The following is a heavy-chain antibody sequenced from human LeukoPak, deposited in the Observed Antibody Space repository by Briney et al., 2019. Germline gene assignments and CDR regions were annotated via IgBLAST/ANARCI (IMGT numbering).Heavy chain of an antibody. D-gene: IGHD6-13*01. CDR3: ARRSGYSSAWYSGQDYFDY. CDR2: IHYSGNT. J-gene: IGHJ4*02. Sequence: SETLSLTCTVSGGSISSSSFYWGWVRQPPGKGPEWIVSIHYSGNTYYNPSLKGRVTISVDTSKNQFSLRLRYVTAADTAVYYCARRSGYSSAWYSGQDYFDYWGQGTLVTVSS. CDR1: GGSISSSSFY. V-gene: IGHV4-39*01.